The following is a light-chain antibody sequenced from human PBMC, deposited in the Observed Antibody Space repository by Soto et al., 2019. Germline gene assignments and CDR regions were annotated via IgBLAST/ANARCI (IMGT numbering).Light chain of an antibody. CDR2: AAS. Sequence: AIRMTQSPSSFSASTGDRVTITCRASQGISSYLAWYQQKPGKAPKLLIYAASTLQSGVPSRFSGSGSGTDFTLTISCLQSEDFATYYCQQYYSYPFTFGGGTKVGIK. J-gene: IGKJ4*01. CDR1: QGISSY. V-gene: IGKV1-8*01. CDR3: QQYYSYPFT.